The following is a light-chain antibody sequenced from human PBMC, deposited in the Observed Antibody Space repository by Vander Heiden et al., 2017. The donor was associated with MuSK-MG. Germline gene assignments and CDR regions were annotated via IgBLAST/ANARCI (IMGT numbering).Light chain of an antibody. CDR3: QYYDSSLSAVV. CDR2: GNS. V-gene: IGLV1-40*01. J-gene: IGLJ2*01. Sequence: QSVLTQPPSVSGAPGPRVTISCTGSSSNIGAGYDVHWYQQLPGTAPKLLIDGNSNRPSGVPDRFSGSKAGTSASLDITGLQAEDEADDYCQYYDSSLSAVVFGGGTKLTVL. CDR1: SSNIGAGYD.